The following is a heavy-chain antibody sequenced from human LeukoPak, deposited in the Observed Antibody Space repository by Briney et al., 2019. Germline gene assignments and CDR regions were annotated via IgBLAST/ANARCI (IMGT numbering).Heavy chain of an antibody. CDR3: ARDPREQGMATDV. CDR1: GFTFSSYW. Sequence: GGSLRLSCAASGFTFSSYWMSWVRQAPGKGLEWVANIKQDGSEKYYVDSVKGRFTISRDNAKNSLYLQMNSLRAEDTAVYCCARDPREQGMATDVWGQGTTVTVSS. V-gene: IGHV3-7*01. J-gene: IGHJ6*02. CDR2: IKQDGSEK. D-gene: IGHD5-24*01.